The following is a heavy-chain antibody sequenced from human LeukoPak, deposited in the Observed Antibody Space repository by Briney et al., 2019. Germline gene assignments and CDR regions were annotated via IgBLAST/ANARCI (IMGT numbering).Heavy chain of an antibody. Sequence: ASVKLSCKASKYTFTAYYIHWVRQAPGQGLEWMGWINPDSGGTNYAQKFQGRVALTRDTPISTAYMELSRLTSDDAAVYYCARVQARYYDTIAYWGQGTLVTVSS. CDR3: ARVQARYYDTIAY. D-gene: IGHD3-22*01. CDR1: KYTFTAYY. CDR2: INPDSGGT. J-gene: IGHJ4*02. V-gene: IGHV1-2*02.